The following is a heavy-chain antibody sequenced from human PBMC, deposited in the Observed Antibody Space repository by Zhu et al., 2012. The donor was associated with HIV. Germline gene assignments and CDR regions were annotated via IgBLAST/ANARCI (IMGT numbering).Heavy chain of an antibody. D-gene: IGHD3-10*01. Sequence: EVQLLESGGGLVQPGGPVRLSCAASGFTFSSYAMNWVRQAPGKGLEWVSGISGHGGGTYYADSVKGRFTISRDNSKNTVYLQMNSLRAEDTAVYYCAKAEITMVRGVIGPFDSWGQGTLVTVSS. CDR1: GFTFSSYA. CDR3: AKAEITMVRGVIGPFDS. CDR2: ISGHGGGT. V-gene: IGHV3-23*01. J-gene: IGHJ4*02.